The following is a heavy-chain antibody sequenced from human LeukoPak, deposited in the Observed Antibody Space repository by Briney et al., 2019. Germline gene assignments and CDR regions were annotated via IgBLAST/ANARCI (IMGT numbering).Heavy chain of an antibody. CDR3: ARDLRGYSGYDSDF. CDR2: ISGSGGST. D-gene: IGHD5-12*01. CDR1: GFTFSSYA. Sequence: PGGSLRLSCAASGFTFSSYAMSWVRQAPGKGLEWVSAISGSGGSTYYADSVKGRFTISRDNSKNTLYLQMNSLRAEDTAVYYCARDLRGYSGYDSDFWGQGTLVTVSS. V-gene: IGHV3-23*01. J-gene: IGHJ4*02.